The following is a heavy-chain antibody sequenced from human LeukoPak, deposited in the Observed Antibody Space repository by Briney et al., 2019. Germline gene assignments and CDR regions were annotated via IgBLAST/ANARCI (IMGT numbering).Heavy chain of an antibody. J-gene: IGHJ4*02. CDR2: IKQDGSEK. CDR3: ARGRLILTGYSKDYYFDY. Sequence: GGSLRLSCAASGFTFSSYWMSWVRQAPGKGLEWVANIKQDGSEKYYVDSVKGRFTISRDNAKNSLYLQMNSLRAEDTAVYYCARGRLILTGYSKDYYFDYWGQGTLVTVSS. CDR1: GFTFSSYW. V-gene: IGHV3-7*04. D-gene: IGHD3-9*01.